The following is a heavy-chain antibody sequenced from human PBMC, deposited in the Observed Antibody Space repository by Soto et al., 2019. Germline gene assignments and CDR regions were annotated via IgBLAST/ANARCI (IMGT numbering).Heavy chain of an antibody. CDR1: GGSISSYY. D-gene: IGHD3-10*01. CDR2: IYYSGST. Sequence: SETLSLTCTVSGGSISSYYWSWIRQPPGKGLEWIGYIYYSGSTNYNPSLKSRVTISVDTSKNQFSLKLSSVTAADTAVYYCARDLRGDYYYGMDVWGQGTTVTVS. CDR3: ARDLRGDYYYGMDV. V-gene: IGHV4-59*01. J-gene: IGHJ6*02.